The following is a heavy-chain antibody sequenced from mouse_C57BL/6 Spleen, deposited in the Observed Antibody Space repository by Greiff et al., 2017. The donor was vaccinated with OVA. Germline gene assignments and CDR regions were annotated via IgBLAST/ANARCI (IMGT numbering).Heavy chain of an antibody. CDR2: IDPENGDT. D-gene: IGHD1-1*01. Sequence: VQLQQSGAELVRPGASVKLSCTASGFNIKDDYMHWVKQRPEQGLEWIGWIDPENGDTEYASKFQGKATITADTSSNTAYLQLSSLTSEDTAVYYCTTEPNYYGSSWYFDVWGTGTTVTVSS. V-gene: IGHV14-4*01. J-gene: IGHJ1*03. CDR1: GFNIKDDY. CDR3: TTEPNYYGSSWYFDV.